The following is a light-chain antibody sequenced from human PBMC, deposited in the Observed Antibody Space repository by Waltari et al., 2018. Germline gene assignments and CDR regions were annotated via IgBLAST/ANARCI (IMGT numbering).Light chain of an antibody. CDR2: KDS. CDR3: QSADSSGTYVV. V-gene: IGLV3-25*03. J-gene: IGLJ2*01. Sequence: VSPGQTARITCSGDALPKQYAYWYQQKPGQAPVLVIYKDSERPSGIPERFSGSSSGTTVTLTISGVQAEDEADYYCQSADSSGTYVVFGGGTKLTVL. CDR1: ALPKQY.